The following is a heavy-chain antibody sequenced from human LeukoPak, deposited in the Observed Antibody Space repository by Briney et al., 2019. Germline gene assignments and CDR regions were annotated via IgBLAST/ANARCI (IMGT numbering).Heavy chain of an antibody. D-gene: IGHD6-6*01. V-gene: IGHV1-69*05. CDR1: GGTFSSYA. J-gene: IGHJ4*02. CDR3: ASEDVEYSSSSYFDY. CDR2: IIPIFGTA. Sequence: PMASVKVSCKASGGTFSSYAISWVRQAPGQGLEWMGRIIPIFGTANYAQKFQGRVTITTDESTSTAYMELSSLRSEDTAVYYCASEDVEYSSSSYFDYWGQGTLVTVSS.